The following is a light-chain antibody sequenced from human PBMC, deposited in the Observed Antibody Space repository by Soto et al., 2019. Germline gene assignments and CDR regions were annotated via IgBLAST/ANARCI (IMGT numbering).Light chain of an antibody. CDR3: QQYYNVPWT. V-gene: IGKV4-1*01. Sequence: DIVMTQSADSLAVSLGERATINCKSSQSVFSNSNNKKYLAWYQQKPGQPPKLLISRASTRESGVPDRFSGSGSGTDFTLTISSLQAEDVAVYYCQQYYNVPWTFGQGTKVDIK. CDR1: QSVFSNSNNKKY. CDR2: RAS. J-gene: IGKJ1*01.